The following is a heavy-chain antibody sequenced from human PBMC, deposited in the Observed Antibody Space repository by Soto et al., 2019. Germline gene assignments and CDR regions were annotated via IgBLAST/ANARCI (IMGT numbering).Heavy chain of an antibody. Sequence: QVQLVESGGGVVQPGRSLRLSCAASGFTFSSYGMHWVRQAPGKGLEWVAVISYDGSNKYYADSVKGRFTISRDKSKNTLYLQMNSLRAEDTAVYYCAKDRLRETAEYYFDYWGQGTLVTVSS. CDR1: GFTFSSYG. CDR3: AKDRLRETAEYYFDY. CDR2: ISYDGSNK. J-gene: IGHJ4*02. V-gene: IGHV3-30*18. D-gene: IGHD3-10*01.